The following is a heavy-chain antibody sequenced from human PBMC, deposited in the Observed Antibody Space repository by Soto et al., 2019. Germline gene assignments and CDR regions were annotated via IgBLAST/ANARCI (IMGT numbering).Heavy chain of an antibody. J-gene: IGHJ3*02. D-gene: IGHD3-22*01. V-gene: IGHV3-23*01. CDR3: AKGQDYYDSSGYYKDAFDI. CDR2: ISGSGGST. CDR1: GFTFSSYA. Sequence: PGGSLRLSCAASGFTFSSYAMSWVRQAPGKGLEWVSAISGSGGSTYYADSVKGRFTISRDNSKNTLYLQMNSLRVEDTAVYYCAKGQDYYDSSGYYKDAFDIWGQGTMVTVSS.